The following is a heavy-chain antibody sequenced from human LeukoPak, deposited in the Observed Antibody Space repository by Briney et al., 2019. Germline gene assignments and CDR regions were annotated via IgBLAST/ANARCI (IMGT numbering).Heavy chain of an antibody. D-gene: IGHD7-27*01. CDR2: ISGSGGST. Sequence: GSLSLSCAASGFTFSSYAMSWVRQAPGKGLEWVSAISGSGGSTYYADSVKGRFTISRDNSKNTLYLQMNSLRAEDTAVYYCARVGPWGQLYYYYGMDVWGQGTTVTVSS. V-gene: IGHV3-23*01. CDR3: ARVGPWGQLYYYYGMDV. J-gene: IGHJ6*02. CDR1: GFTFSSYA.